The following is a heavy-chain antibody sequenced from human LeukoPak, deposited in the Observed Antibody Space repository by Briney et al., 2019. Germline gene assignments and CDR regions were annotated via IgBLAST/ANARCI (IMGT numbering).Heavy chain of an antibody. Sequence: RGSLRLSCAASGFTFSSYSMNWVRQAPGKGLEWVSSISSSSSYIYYADSVKGRFTISRDNSKNTLYLQMNSLRAEDTAVYYCARDSPRTGRYFDWLLFDYWGQGTLVTVSS. V-gene: IGHV3-21*01. CDR2: ISSSSSYI. CDR1: GFTFSSYS. D-gene: IGHD3-9*01. CDR3: ARDSPRTGRYFDWLLFDY. J-gene: IGHJ4*02.